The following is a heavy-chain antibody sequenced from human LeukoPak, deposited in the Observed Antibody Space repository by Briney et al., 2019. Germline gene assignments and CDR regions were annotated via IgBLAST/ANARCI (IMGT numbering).Heavy chain of an antibody. V-gene: IGHV4-30-4*01. D-gene: IGHD6-13*01. CDR3: ARLVSAAPYYFDY. J-gene: IGHJ4*02. CDR1: GGSISSGDYY. Sequence: SETLSLTCTVSGGSISSGDYYWSWIRQPPGKGLEWIGYIYYSGSTYYNPSLKSRVTISVDTSKNQFSLKLSSVTAADTAVYYCARLVSAAPYYFDYWGQGTLVTVSS. CDR2: IYYSGST.